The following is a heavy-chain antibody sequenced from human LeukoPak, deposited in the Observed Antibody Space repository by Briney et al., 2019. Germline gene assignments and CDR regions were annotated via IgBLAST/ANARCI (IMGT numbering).Heavy chain of an antibody. CDR1: GGSISSYY. CDR3: ARAMNYYGSGSYGGFDM. V-gene: IGHV4-59*01. J-gene: IGHJ3*02. CDR2: IYYTGSN. D-gene: IGHD3-10*01. Sequence: SETLSLTCSVSGGSISSYYWNWIRQSPGKGLEWIGYIYYTGSNNYNPSLKSRITISVETFKNQFSLKLSSVTAADTAVYYCARAMNYYGSGSYGGFDMWGQGTMVTASS.